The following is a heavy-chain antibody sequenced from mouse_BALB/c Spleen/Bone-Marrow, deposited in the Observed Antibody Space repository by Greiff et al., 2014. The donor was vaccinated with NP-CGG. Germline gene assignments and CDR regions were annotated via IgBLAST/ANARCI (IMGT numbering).Heavy chain of an antibody. CDR3: ARSSLRLRGFAY. V-gene: IGHV3-2*02. Sequence: DVHLVESGPGLVKPSQSLSLTCTVTGYSITSDYAWNWIRQFPGNKLEWMGYISYSGSTSYNPSLKSRISITRDTSKNQFFLQLNSVTTEDTATYYCARSSLRLRGFAYWGQGTLVTVSA. J-gene: IGHJ3*01. D-gene: IGHD1-2*01. CDR1: GYSITSDYA. CDR2: ISYSGST.